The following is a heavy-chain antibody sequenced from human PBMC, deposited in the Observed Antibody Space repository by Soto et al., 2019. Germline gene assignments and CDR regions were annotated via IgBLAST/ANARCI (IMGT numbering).Heavy chain of an antibody. J-gene: IGHJ3*01. V-gene: IGHV3-33*01. CDR2: IWFDGSKK. CDR1: GFTFSDYN. CDR3: AXXXXXXXXXXXXXV. Sequence: QEQLVETGGGVVQSGGSLRLSCVASGFTFSDYNMHWVRXXPXXXXXXVAVIWFDGSKKFYADPVQGRFTISRDNSQNTLSLQMNXXXXXXXXXXXXAXXXXXXXXXXXXXVWGQGTLVSVAS.